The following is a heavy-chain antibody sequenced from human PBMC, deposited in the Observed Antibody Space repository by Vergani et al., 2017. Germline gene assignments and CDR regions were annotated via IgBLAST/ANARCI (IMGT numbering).Heavy chain of an antibody. J-gene: IGHJ4*02. Sequence: EVQLVQSGAEVKKPGESLKISCKGSGYSFTSYWIGWVRQMPGKGLEWMGIIYPGDSDTRYSPSFQGQVTISADNSISTAYLQWSSLKASDTAMYYCAGHGRYCSSTSCYARRDFDYWGQGTLVTVSS. D-gene: IGHD2-2*01. CDR1: GYSFTSYW. CDR3: AGHGRYCSSTSCYARRDFDY. V-gene: IGHV5-51*01. CDR2: IYPGDSDT.